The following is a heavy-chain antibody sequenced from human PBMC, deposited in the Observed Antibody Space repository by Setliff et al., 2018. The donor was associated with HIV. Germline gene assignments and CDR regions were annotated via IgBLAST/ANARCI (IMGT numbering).Heavy chain of an antibody. V-gene: IGHV3-23*01. J-gene: IGHJ4*02. D-gene: IGHD5-18*01. CDR1: GFTFSSYA. Sequence: ETLSLSCAASGFTFSSYAMSWVRQAPGKGLEWVSAISGSGGSTYYADSVKGRFTISRDNSKNTLYLQMNSLRAEDTAVYYCAKEGWIQLWLMGGYFDYWGQGTLVTVSS. CDR3: AKEGWIQLWLMGGYFDY. CDR2: ISGSGGST.